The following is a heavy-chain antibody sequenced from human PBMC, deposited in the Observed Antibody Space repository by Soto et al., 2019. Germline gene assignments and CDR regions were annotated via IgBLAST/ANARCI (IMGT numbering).Heavy chain of an antibody. CDR2: ISSSSSTI. CDR1: GFTFSSYI. Sequence: PGGSLRLSCAASGFTFSSYIMNWVRQAPGKGLEWVSYISSSSSTIYYADSVEGRFTISRDNAKNSLYLQMNSLRAEDTAVYYCARTLLWFGESYYFDYWGQGTLVTVSS. J-gene: IGHJ4*02. CDR3: ARTLLWFGESYYFDY. V-gene: IGHV3-48*01. D-gene: IGHD3-10*01.